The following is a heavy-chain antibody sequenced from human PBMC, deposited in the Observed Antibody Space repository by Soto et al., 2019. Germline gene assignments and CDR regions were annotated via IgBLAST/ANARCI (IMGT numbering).Heavy chain of an antibody. CDR1: GCSISSACCS. CDR2: IYHSGSF. Sequence: SETMSLTCSVSGCSISSACCSWHWIRQPPGEGLEWIGYIYHSGSFLYNPSLKSRVTISLDRSKNQFSLRLRSVTAADTAVYYCARSVGYRSGWWPYYFDYWGQGALVTVSS. D-gene: IGHD6-19*01. J-gene: IGHJ4*02. V-gene: IGHV4-30-2*01. CDR3: ARSVGYRSGWWPYYFDY.